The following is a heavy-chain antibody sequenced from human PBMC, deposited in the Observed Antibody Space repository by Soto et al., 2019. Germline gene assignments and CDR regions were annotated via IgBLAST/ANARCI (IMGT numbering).Heavy chain of an antibody. V-gene: IGHV6-1*01. CDR1: GDSVSSNTAS. CDR3: AKGDNLGPKTGYAFDP. D-gene: IGHD5-12*01. J-gene: IGHJ5*02. Sequence: SRTLSLTCPISGDSVSSNTASWNWIRQSPSRGLEWLGRTYFRSKWYNDYAVSVKSRIIINPDTSNNQFSLQLNSVTPEDTAVYFCAKGDNLGPKTGYAFDPWGQGIMVTVSS. CDR2: TYFRSKWYN.